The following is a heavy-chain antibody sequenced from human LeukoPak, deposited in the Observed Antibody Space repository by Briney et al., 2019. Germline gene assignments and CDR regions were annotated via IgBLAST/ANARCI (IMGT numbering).Heavy chain of an antibody. CDR2: ISGSGRNT. D-gene: IGHD3-22*01. J-gene: IGHJ4*02. Sequence: PGGSLRLSCTASGFTFSNYAMNWVRQAPVKGLEWVSTISGSGRNTYYADSVKGRFTISRDNSKNTLYLQMNSLRAEDTALYYCATNYYDSSGYFPDFDYWGQGALVSVSS. CDR1: GFTFSNYA. CDR3: ATNYYDSSGYFPDFDY. V-gene: IGHV3-23*01.